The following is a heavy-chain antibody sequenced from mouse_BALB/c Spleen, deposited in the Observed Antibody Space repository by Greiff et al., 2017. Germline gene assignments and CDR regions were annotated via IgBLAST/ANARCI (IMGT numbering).Heavy chain of an antibody. V-gene: IGHV3-2*02. CDR2: ISYSGST. CDR3: ARQRGIYDGYYESFAY. Sequence: EVKLQESGPGLVKPSQSLSLTCTVTGYSITSDYAWNWIRQFPGNKLEWMGYISYSGSTSYNPSLKSRISITRDTSKNQFFLQLNSVTTEDTATYYCARQRGIYDGYYESFAYWGQGTLVTVSA. CDR1: GYSITSDYA. J-gene: IGHJ3*01. D-gene: IGHD2-3*01.